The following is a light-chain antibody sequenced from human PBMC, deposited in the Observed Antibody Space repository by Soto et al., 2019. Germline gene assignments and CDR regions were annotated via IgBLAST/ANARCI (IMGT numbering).Light chain of an antibody. V-gene: IGKV3D-20*02. Sequence: ELVLTQSPGTLSLSPGERATLSCRASQSVSNNYLAWYQQKPGQAHRLLIYGASNRATGIPDRFSGSGSATDFTLTISRLEPEDFAVYYCQQCSNWPSITFGQGTRLEIK. CDR1: QSVSNNY. CDR2: GAS. CDR3: QQCSNWPSIT. J-gene: IGKJ5*01.